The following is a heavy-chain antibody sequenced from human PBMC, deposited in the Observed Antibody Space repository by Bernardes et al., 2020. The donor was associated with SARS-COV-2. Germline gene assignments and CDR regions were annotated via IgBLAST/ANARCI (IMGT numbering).Heavy chain of an antibody. CDR1: GYTFTSYY. D-gene: IGHD3-3*01. V-gene: IGHV1-46*01. Sequence: ASVKVSCKASGYTFTSYYMHWVRQAPGQGLEWMGIINPSGGSTSYAQKFQGRVTMTRDTSTSTVYMELSSLRSEDTAVYYCARVGGSSITIFGVVTRYGMDVWGQGTTVTVSS. CDR3: ARVGGSSITIFGVVTRYGMDV. J-gene: IGHJ6*02. CDR2: INPSGGST.